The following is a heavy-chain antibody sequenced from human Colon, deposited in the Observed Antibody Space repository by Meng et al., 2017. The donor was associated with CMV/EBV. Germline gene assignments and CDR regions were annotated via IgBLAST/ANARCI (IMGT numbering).Heavy chain of an antibody. J-gene: IGHJ6*02. Sequence: GESLKISCEASGFPFGNLAMHWVRQVPGKGLDWVALISKDGDIKYYADSVRGRFSISRDNSKNTMYLEMNSLRPDDTAVFSCARGGVGSYIRKFAGYYGMDVWGQGTTVTVSS. V-gene: IGHV3-30-3*01. CDR2: ISKDGDIK. CDR3: ARGGVGSYIRKFAGYYGMDV. D-gene: IGHD3-3*02. CDR1: GFPFGNLA.